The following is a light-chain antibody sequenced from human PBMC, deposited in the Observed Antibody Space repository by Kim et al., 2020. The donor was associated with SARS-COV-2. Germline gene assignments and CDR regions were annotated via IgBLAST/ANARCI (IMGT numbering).Light chain of an antibody. J-gene: IGLJ3*02. V-gene: IGLV3-1*01. CDR1: KLGDRY. CDR2: QDT. Sequence: SYELTQPPSLSVSPGQTASITCSGDKLGDRYACWYQQKPGQAPVLVIYQDTKRPSGIPERFSGSNSGNTATLTISGTQAMDEADYYCQAWDSNTGGVFGGGTKLTVL. CDR3: QAWDSNTGGV.